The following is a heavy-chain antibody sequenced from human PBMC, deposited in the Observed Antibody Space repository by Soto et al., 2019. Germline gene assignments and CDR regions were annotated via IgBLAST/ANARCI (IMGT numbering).Heavy chain of an antibody. CDR2: IYYSGGT. Sequence: SETLSLTXTVSGGSISSYYWSWIRQPPGKGLEWIGYIYYSGGTNYNPSLKSRVTISVDTSKNQFSLKLSSVAAADTAVYYCAYSGFEPYYFDYWGQGTLVTVSS. J-gene: IGHJ4*02. CDR1: GGSISSYY. D-gene: IGHD1-26*01. V-gene: IGHV4-59*01. CDR3: AYSGFEPYYFDY.